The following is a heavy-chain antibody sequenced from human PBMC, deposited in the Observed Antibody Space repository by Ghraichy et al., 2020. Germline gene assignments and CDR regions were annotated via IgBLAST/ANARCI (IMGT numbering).Heavy chain of an antibody. D-gene: IGHD4-23*01. V-gene: IGHV4-4*02. CDR2: IYHSGST. Sequence: SETLSLTCAVSGGSISSSNWWSWVRQPPGKGLEWIGEIYHSGSTNYNPSLKSRVTISVDKSKNQFSLKLSSVTAADTAVYYCAARVLLYGGVRLPDYWGQGTLVTVSS. CDR3: AARVLLYGGVRLPDY. J-gene: IGHJ4*02. CDR1: GGSISSSNW.